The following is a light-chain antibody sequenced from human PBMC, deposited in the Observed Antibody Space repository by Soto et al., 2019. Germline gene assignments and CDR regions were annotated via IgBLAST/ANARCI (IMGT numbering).Light chain of an antibody. V-gene: IGKV1-9*01. Sequence: GDRVTITCRASQDISSYLAWYQQKPGKAPNLLIYVASTLQSGVPSRFSGSGSGTEFTLTISSLQPEDFATYYCQQVYSSLVTFGPGTKVEIK. CDR2: VAS. CDR1: QDISSY. CDR3: QQVYSSLVT. J-gene: IGKJ3*01.